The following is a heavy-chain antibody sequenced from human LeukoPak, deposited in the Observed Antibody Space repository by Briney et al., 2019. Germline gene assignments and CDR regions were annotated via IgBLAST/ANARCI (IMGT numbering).Heavy chain of an antibody. J-gene: IGHJ4*02. CDR1: GGSISSSSYY. CDR3: ARSGVGSGWSPHFDY. Sequence: SETLSLTCTVSGGSISSSSYYWGWIRQPPGKGLEWIGSIYYSGSTYYNPSLKSRVTISVDTSKNQFSLKLSSVTAADTAVYYCARSGVGSGWSPHFDYWGQGTLVTVSS. CDR2: IYYSGST. V-gene: IGHV4-39*07. D-gene: IGHD6-19*01.